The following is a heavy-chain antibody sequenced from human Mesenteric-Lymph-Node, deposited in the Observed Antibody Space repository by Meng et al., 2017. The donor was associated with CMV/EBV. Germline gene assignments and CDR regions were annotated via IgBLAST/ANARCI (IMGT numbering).Heavy chain of an antibody. CDR2: ITSGSTI. Sequence: GESLKISCVISGFTFTDYTMQWVRQAPGKGLEWVSYITSGSTIYYADSVKGRFTISRDNAKNSLYLQMNSLRAEDTAVYYCAREARYYASSGSSSGLDVWGQGTTVTVSS. J-gene: IGHJ6*02. CDR3: AREARYYASSGSSSGLDV. D-gene: IGHD3-22*01. V-gene: IGHV3-69-1*01. CDR1: GFTFTDYT.